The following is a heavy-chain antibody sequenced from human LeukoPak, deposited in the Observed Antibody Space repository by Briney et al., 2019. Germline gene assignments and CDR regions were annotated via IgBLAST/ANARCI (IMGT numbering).Heavy chain of an antibody. Sequence: PSETLSLTCTVSGGSIRSYYWSWIRQPPGKGLEWIGYIYYSGSTNYNPSLKSRVTISVDTSKNQFSLKLSSVTAADTAVYYCARIRGYSGYDRFDYWGQGTLVTVSS. V-gene: IGHV4-59*08. J-gene: IGHJ4*02. CDR2: IYYSGST. D-gene: IGHD5-12*01. CDR1: GGSIRSYY. CDR3: ARIRGYSGYDRFDY.